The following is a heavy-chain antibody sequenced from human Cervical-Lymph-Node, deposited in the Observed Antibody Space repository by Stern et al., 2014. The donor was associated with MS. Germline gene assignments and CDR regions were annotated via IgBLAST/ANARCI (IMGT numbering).Heavy chain of an antibody. J-gene: IGHJ4*02. CDR3: ARAASTTSSYNF. D-gene: IGHD3-10*01. Sequence: MQLVESGAEVKKPGSSVKVSCQASGGSFINNVISWVRQAPGQGLEWMGGTIPIFGTALYAQKFRGRVTITPDESARPAYMQMSSLRSDDTAVYFCARAASTTSSYNFWGPGTLVTVSS. CDR2: TIPIFGTA. CDR1: GGSFINNV. V-gene: IGHV1-69*01.